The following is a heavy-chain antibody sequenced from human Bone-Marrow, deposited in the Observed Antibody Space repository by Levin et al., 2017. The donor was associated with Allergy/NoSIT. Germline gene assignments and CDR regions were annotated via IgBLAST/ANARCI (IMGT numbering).Heavy chain of an antibody. CDR1: GGSISSYY. Sequence: SQTLSLTCTVSGGSISSYYWSWIRQPAGKGLEWIGRIYTSGSTNYNPSLKSRVTMSVDTSKNQFSLKLSSVTAADTAVYYCARDRLHSRYLGVVIIKGVDAFDIWGQGTMVTVSS. CDR3: ARDRLHSRYLGVVIIKGVDAFDI. D-gene: IGHD3-3*01. V-gene: IGHV4-4*07. J-gene: IGHJ3*02. CDR2: IYTSGST.